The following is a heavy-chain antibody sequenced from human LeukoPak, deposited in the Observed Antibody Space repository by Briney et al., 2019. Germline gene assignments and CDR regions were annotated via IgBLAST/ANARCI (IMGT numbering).Heavy chain of an antibody. CDR1: GFTFSSYV. J-gene: IGHJ3*02. Sequence: PGGSLRLSCAASGFTFSSYVMHWVRQAPGKGLERVAIISYDGSNEYYADSVKGRLTISRDNAKNSLYLQMNSLRAEDTAVYYCAKRGYSFAFDIWGQGTMVTVSS. CDR3: AKRGYSFAFDI. V-gene: IGHV3-30*04. D-gene: IGHD5-18*01. CDR2: ISYDGSNE.